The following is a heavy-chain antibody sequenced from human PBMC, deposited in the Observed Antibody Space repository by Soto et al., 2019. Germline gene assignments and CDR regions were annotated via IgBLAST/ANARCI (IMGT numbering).Heavy chain of an antibody. J-gene: IGHJ4*02. CDR2: IIPIFGTA. V-gene: IGHV1-69*13. CDR1: GGTFSSYA. D-gene: IGHD3-16*02. CDR3: ARGSYDYVWGSYRYIFDY. Sequence: SVKVSCKASGGTFSSYAISWVRQAPGQGLEWMGGIIPIFGTANYAQKFQGRVTITADESTSTAYMELSSLRSEDTAVYYCARGSYDYVWGSYRYIFDYWGQGTLVTVSS.